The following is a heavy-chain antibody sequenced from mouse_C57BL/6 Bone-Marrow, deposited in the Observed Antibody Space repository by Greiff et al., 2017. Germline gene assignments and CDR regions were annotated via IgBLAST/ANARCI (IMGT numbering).Heavy chain of an antibody. CDR3: ARGRSSYPFAY. V-gene: IGHV14-2*01. CDR2: IDPEDGET. CDR1: GFNIKDYY. Sequence: VQLQQSGAELVKPGASVKLSCTASGFNIKDYYMHWVKQRTEQGLEWIGRIDPEDGETKYAPTFQGKATITADTSSNTAYLQLSSLTSEDTAVYYCARGRSSYPFAYWGQGTLVTVSA. J-gene: IGHJ3*01. D-gene: IGHD1-1*01.